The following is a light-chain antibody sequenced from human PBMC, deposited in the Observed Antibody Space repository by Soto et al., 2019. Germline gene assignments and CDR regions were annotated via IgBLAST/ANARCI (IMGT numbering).Light chain of an antibody. CDR3: RQYTSWPIT. CDR2: GAS. CDR1: QSINRD. Sequence: EIVMTQSPATLSVSPGSSATLTCRASQSINRDLAWYVQNPGQAPRRVVYGASTWATGVAPTFTGSGSGTEFTLTTSGLQSEDVSVYYCRQYTSWPITFGQGTRLENK. J-gene: IGKJ5*01. V-gene: IGKV3D-15*01.